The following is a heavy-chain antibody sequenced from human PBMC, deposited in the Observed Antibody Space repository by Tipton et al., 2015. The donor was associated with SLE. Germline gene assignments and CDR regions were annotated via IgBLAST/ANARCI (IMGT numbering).Heavy chain of an antibody. J-gene: IGHJ2*01. CDR2: TYSGGPT. CDR1: GFTFSTYA. D-gene: IGHD1-7*01. CDR3: VKDGPRYWNYDYYFEL. V-gene: IGHV3-23*03. Sequence: SLRLSCAASGFTFSTYAMNWVRQAPGKGLEWVSVTYSGGPTYYADSVKGRFTISRANSKNTVYLQLSSLRAGDTATYYCVKDGPRYWNYDYYFELWGRGTLVTVSS.